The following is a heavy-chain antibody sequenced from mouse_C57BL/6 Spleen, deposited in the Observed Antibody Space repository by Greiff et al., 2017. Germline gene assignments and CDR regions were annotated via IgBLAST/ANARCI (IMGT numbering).Heavy chain of an antibody. CDR1: GYTFTSYW. J-gene: IGHJ1*03. CDR2: IDPSDSYT. CDR3: ARGGYDGRSPYWYFDV. D-gene: IGHD1-1*01. V-gene: IGHV1-50*01. Sequence: QVQLQQPGAELVKPGASVKLSCKASGYTFTSYWMQWVKQRPGQGLEWIGEIDPSDSYTNYNQKFKGKATLTVDTSSSTAYMQLSSLTSEDSAVYYCARGGYDGRSPYWYFDVWGTGTTVTVSS.